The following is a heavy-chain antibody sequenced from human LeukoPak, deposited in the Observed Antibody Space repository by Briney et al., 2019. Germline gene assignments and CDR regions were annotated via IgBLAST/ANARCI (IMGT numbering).Heavy chain of an antibody. Sequence: SETLSLTCTVSGGSISTSNYYWGWIRQPPGKGLEWIGNIFYSGSTYYSPSLKSRVTISIDTSKNQFSLKLSSVTAADTAVYYCARGGGGSGSYYRSVVFDYWGQGTLVTFSS. J-gene: IGHJ4*02. CDR2: IFYSGST. CDR1: GGSISTSNYY. CDR3: ARGGGGSGSYYRSVVFDY. D-gene: IGHD3-10*01. V-gene: IGHV4-39*07.